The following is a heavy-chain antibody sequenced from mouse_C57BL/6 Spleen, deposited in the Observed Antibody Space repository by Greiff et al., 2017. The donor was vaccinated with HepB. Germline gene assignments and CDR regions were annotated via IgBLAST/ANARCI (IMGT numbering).Heavy chain of an antibody. CDR3: ARHRGDPYFDY. CDR2: ISSGGSYT. V-gene: IGHV5-6*01. J-gene: IGHJ2*01. D-gene: IGHD3-3*01. Sequence: DVQLVESGGDLVKPGGSLKLSCAASGFTFSSYGMSWVRQTPDKRLEWVATISSGGSYTYYPDSVKGRFTISRDNAKNTLYLQMSSLKSEDTAMYYCARHRGDPYFDYWGQGTTLTVSS. CDR1: GFTFSSYG.